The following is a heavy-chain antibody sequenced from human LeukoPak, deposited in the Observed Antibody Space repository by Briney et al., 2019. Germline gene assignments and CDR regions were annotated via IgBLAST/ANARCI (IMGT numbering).Heavy chain of an antibody. CDR1: GGSISSYY. CDR2: IYYSGST. D-gene: IGHD5-12*01. V-gene: IGHV4-59*01. J-gene: IGHJ4*02. Sequence: SETLSLTCTVSGGSISSYYWSWIRQPPGKGLEWIGCIYYSGSTNYNPSLKSRVTISVDTSKNQFSLKLSSVTAADTAVYYCARDHIGYDYFDYWGQGTLVTVSS. CDR3: ARDHIGYDYFDY.